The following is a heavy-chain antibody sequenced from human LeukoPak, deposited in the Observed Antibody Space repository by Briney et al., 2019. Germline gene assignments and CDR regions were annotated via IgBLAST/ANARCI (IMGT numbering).Heavy chain of an antibody. CDR2: IIPMFGIA. J-gene: IGHJ3*02. Sequence: SVKVSCKASGGTFSNYAISWVRQAPGQGLEWMGGIIPMFGIANYAEKFQGRVTITADKSTSTAYMELTSLRSEDTAVYYCARDGHRRYHYDSSGREDAFDMWGQGTMVTVSS. D-gene: IGHD3-22*01. CDR1: GGTFSNYA. CDR3: ARDGHRRYHYDSSGREDAFDM. V-gene: IGHV1-69*10.